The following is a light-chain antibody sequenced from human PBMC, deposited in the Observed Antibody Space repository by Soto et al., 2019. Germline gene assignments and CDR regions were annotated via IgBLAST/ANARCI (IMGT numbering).Light chain of an antibody. CDR2: YKSDSDK. V-gene: IGLV5-45*02. J-gene: IGLJ2*01. CDR1: SGINVGTYR. Sequence: QPVLTQPSSLSASPGASASLTCTLRSGINVGTYRIYWYQQKPGSPPQYLLRYKSDSDKQQGSEVPSRFSGSKDASANAGILLISGLQSEDEADYCCMIWHSSAVVFGGGTKLTVL. CDR3: MIWHSSAVV.